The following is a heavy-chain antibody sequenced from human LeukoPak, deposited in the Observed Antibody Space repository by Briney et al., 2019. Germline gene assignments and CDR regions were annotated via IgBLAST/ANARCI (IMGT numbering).Heavy chain of an antibody. CDR2: ITTSNYI. Sequence: GGSLRLSCVVSGFTFSSHSVNWVRQAPGKGLEWVLSITTSNYIFYAESVKGRFNISRDNAKNSLYLQMTSLRAEDTAVYYCVREQARAGSFDYWGQGTLVTVSS. CDR1: GFTFSSHS. D-gene: IGHD6-19*01. V-gene: IGHV3-21*01. CDR3: VREQARAGSFDY. J-gene: IGHJ4*02.